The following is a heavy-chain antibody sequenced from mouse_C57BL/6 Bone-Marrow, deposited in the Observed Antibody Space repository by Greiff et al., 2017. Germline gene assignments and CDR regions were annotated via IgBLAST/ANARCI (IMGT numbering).Heavy chain of an antibody. D-gene: IGHD1-1*01. Sequence: EVQLQQSGAELVRPGASVKLSCTASGFNIKDDYMHWVKQRPEQGLEWIGWIDPENGDSEYDSKFPGKATITADTDSNTAYLQLSILTSEDAAVSYYSFGGSSHDYWGQGTTITVSS. CDR2: IDPENGDS. J-gene: IGHJ2*01. CDR1: GFNIKDDY. CDR3: SFGGSSHDY. V-gene: IGHV14-4*01.